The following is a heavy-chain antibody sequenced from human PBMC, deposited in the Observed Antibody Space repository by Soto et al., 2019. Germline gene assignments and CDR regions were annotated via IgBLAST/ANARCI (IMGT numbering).Heavy chain of an antibody. J-gene: IGHJ3*02. V-gene: IGHV4-39*01. Sequence: PSETLSLTCTVSGGSISSSSYYWGWIRQPPGKGLEWIGSIYYSGSTYYNPSLKSRVTISVDTSKNQFSLKLSSVTAADTAVYYCASYYYDSSGPPADDAFDIWGQGTMVTVSS. CDR3: ASYYYDSSGPPADDAFDI. CDR2: IYYSGST. D-gene: IGHD3-22*01. CDR1: GGSISSSSYY.